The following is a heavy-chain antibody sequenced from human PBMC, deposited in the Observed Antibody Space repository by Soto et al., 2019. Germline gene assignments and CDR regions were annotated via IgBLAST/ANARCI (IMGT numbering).Heavy chain of an antibody. J-gene: IGHJ3*02. CDR2: ITNSGGIT. CDR1: GFPFSTYA. D-gene: IGHD1-1*01. CDR3: AKDRSGTTADAFDI. V-gene: IGHV3-23*01. Sequence: EVQLLESGGGLVQPGGSLRLSCAASGFPFSTYALNWVRQAPGKRLEWVSTITNSGGITYYADSVKGRFTISRDNSQNTLYLQMISLRAEDTAIYYCAKDRSGTTADAFDIWGQGTMVTVSS.